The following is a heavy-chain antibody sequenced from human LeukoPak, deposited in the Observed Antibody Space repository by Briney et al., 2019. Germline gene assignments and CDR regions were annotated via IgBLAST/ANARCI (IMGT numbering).Heavy chain of an antibody. CDR2: INDDGSST. CDR3: VRGGASTWS. V-gene: IGHV3-74*01. D-gene: IGHD2-15*01. J-gene: IGHJ5*02. CDR1: GFTFSSYW. Sequence: GGSLRLSCAASGFTFSSYWMHWVRQAPGKGPVWVSRINDDGSSTSYADPVKGRFTISRDDAKNTLYLQMNSLRAEDTAVYYCVRGGASTWSWGQGTLVTVSS.